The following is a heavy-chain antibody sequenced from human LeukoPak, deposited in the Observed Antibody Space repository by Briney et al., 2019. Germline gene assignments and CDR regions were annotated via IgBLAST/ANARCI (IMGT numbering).Heavy chain of an antibody. V-gene: IGHV5-51*01. D-gene: IGHD3-22*01. Sequence: PGESLKISCKGSGYSFTSYWIGWVRPMPGKGLEWMGIIYPGDSDTRYSPSFQGQVTISADKSISTAYLQWSSLKASDTAMYYCARRPSGYYDSSGYSGGDGAFEIWGQGTMVTVSS. CDR1: GYSFTSYW. J-gene: IGHJ3*02. CDR3: ARRPSGYYDSSGYSGGDGAFEI. CDR2: IYPGDSDT.